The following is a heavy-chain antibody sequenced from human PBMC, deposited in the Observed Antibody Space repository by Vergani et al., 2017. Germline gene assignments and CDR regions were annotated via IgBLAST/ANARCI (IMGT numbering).Heavy chain of an antibody. CDR1: GWSFSVYY. Sequence: QVQLQQWGAGLLKPSETLSLPCGVPGWSFSVYYWSWIRQSPGKGLEWIGAINDIGTTNYNPSLRSRVTISVDTSKTQFSLRLNSVTAADTAIYFCARFRGPDIVGTAFDHWAQGTLVTVSS. J-gene: IGHJ4*02. CDR3: ARFRGPDIVGTAFDH. D-gene: IGHD5-12*01. CDR2: INDIGTT. V-gene: IGHV4-34*01.